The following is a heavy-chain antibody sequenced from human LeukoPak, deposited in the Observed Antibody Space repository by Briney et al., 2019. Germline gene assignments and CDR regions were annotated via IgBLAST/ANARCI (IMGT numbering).Heavy chain of an antibody. Sequence: GGSLRLPCEASGYSVSSNDMSRVRQAPGKGLECVSVIDRGGSTFYADSVKGRFTISRDNSKNTLYLQMNSLRVEDTAEFYCAKRVGYGYGMDVWGQGTTVTVSS. CDR2: IDRGGST. CDR3: AKRVGYGYGMDV. D-gene: IGHD6-13*01. V-gene: IGHV3-53*01. J-gene: IGHJ6*02. CDR1: GYSVSSND.